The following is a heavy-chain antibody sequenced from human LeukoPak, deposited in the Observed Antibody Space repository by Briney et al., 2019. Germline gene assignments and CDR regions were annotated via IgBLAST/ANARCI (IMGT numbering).Heavy chain of an antibody. Sequence: RASVKVSCKASGYTFTSYAMNWVRQAPGQGLEWMGWTNTNTGNPTYAQGFTGRFVFSLDTSVSTAYLQISSLKAEDTAVYYCARGLYSGYAPPGYWGQGTLVTVSS. D-gene: IGHD5-12*01. CDR2: TNTNTGNP. J-gene: IGHJ4*02. CDR3: ARGLYSGYAPPGY. CDR1: GYTFTSYA. V-gene: IGHV7-4-1*02.